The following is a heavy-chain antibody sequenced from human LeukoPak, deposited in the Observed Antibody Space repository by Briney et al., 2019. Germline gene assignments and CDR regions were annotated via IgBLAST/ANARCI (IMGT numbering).Heavy chain of an antibody. CDR1: DGSMKSYY. CDR2: IYTSGST. Sequence: SETLSLTCSVSDGSMKSYYWSWIRQPAGKGLEWIGRIYTSGSTDYNPSLMSRVTMSVDTSKNQFFLKLRSMTAADTAVYYCARAERTVNDFDIWGQGTIVTVSS. V-gene: IGHV4-4*07. D-gene: IGHD1-1*01. J-gene: IGHJ3*02. CDR3: ARAERTVNDFDI.